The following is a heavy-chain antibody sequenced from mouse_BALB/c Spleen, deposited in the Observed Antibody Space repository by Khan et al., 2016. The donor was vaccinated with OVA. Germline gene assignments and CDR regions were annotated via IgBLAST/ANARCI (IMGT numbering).Heavy chain of an antibody. CDR3: ARAYCRYDGYYAMDY. CDR1: GFSLSRYH. V-gene: IGHV2-6-4*01. Sequence: AHLQESGPGLVAPSQSLSITCTVSGFSLSRYHIHWLRQAPGKGLEWLGLICGAGSTDYNLNLKSRLNISKDNSNIQVFLKLNSLQTDDTAVYYCARAYCRYDGYYAMDYWGQGTSVTVSS. J-gene: IGHJ4*01. CDR2: ICGAGST. D-gene: IGHD2-14*01.